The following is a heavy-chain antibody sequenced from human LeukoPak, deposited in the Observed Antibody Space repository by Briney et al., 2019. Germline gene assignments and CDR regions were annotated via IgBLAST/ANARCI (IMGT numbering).Heavy chain of an antibody. CDR1: GFTFSSYG. CDR3: ARVVEGWFDP. Sequence: GGSLRLSCAASGFTFSSYGMHWVRQAPGKGLEWVSYISSTGGTIYYADSMKGRFTISRDNAKNSLYLQMNSLRVEDTAVYCCARVVEGWFDPWGQGTLVTVSS. CDR2: ISSTGGTI. D-gene: IGHD6-6*01. V-gene: IGHV3-48*04. J-gene: IGHJ5*02.